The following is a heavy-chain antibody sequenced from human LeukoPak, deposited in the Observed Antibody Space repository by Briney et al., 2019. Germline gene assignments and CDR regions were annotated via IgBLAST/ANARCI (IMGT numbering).Heavy chain of an antibody. V-gene: IGHV3-23*01. CDR3: AIMHGYYDGTGYWVQ. Sequence: GGSLRLSCAASGFTFASYGMSWVRQAPGKGLEWVSFISNDGGRTSYADSVKGRFTISRDNPRNTLYMQMNSLRVEDTAVYYCAIMHGYYDGTGYWVQWGQGTLVTVSS. CDR2: ISNDGGRT. J-gene: IGHJ1*01. D-gene: IGHD3-22*01. CDR1: GFTFASYG.